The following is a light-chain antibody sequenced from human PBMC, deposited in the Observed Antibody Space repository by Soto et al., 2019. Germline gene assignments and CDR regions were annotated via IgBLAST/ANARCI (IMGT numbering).Light chain of an antibody. Sequence: QSVLTQPPSASGTPGQRVTISCSGSSSNIGSNYVYWYQQLPGTAPKLLIYRNNQRPSAVPDRFSGSKSGTSASLAISGLRSEDEDDYYCAAWDDSLSGWVFGGGTQLTVL. CDR3: AAWDDSLSGWV. CDR2: RNN. J-gene: IGLJ3*02. V-gene: IGLV1-47*01. CDR1: SSNIGSNY.